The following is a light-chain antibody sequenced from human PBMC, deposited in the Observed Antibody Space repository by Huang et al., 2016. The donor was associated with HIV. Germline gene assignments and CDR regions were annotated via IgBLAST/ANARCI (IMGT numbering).Light chain of an antibody. V-gene: IGKV3-15*01. CDR1: QSVGSF. CDR3: QQYSDWPT. Sequence: EVVMTQSPATLSVSPGEGAALSGRASQSVGSFLAWYQHKPGQAPRLLLYDASSRATGIQARFSGSGSGTEFPLSISSLQSEDFAVYYCQQYSDWPTFGGGTKVEIK. CDR2: DAS. J-gene: IGKJ4*01.